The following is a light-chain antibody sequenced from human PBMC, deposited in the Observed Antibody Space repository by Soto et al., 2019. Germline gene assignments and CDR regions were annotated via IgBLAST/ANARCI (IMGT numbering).Light chain of an antibody. CDR2: LHNDGSH. CDR1: SGHSTYA. V-gene: IGLV4-69*01. CDR3: QTWGTGIVV. Sequence: QLVLTQSPSASASLGASVKLTCTLSSGHSTYAIAWHQQQPEKGPRYLMKLHNDGSHSKGDGIPDRFSGSSSGTERYLTSSSLQPEDEAEYYCQTWGTGIVVFGGGTKLTVL. J-gene: IGLJ2*01.